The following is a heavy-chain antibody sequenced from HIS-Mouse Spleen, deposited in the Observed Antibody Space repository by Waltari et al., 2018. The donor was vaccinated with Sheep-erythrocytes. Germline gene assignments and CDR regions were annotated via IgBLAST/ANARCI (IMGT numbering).Heavy chain of an antibody. Sequence: QVQLQQWGAGLLKPSETLSLTCAVHGRSFVGYYWGWSRQPPGKGLEWIGEINHSGSTNYNPSLKSRVTISVDTSKNQFSLKLSSVTAADTAVYYCALSVDLAGAFDIWGQGTMVTVSS. CDR1: GRSFVGYY. CDR3: ALSVDLAGAFDI. CDR2: INHSGST. V-gene: IGHV4-34*01. D-gene: IGHD6-19*01. J-gene: IGHJ3*02.